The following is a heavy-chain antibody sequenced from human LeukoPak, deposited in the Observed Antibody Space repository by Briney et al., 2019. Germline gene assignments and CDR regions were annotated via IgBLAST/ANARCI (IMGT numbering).Heavy chain of an antibody. Sequence: GGSLRLSCAASGFTFSSYAMSWVRQAPGKGLEWVSAISGSGGSTYYADSVKGRFTSSRDNSKNTLYLQMNSLRAEDTAVYYCAKDAPRDIVVVPAAIRLYYGMDVWGQGTTVTVSS. CDR1: GFTFSSYA. D-gene: IGHD2-2*02. V-gene: IGHV3-23*01. CDR3: AKDAPRDIVVVPAAIRLYYGMDV. J-gene: IGHJ6*02. CDR2: ISGSGGST.